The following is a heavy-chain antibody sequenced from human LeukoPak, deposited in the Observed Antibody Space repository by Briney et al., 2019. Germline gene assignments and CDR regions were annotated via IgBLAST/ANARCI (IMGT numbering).Heavy chain of an antibody. CDR3: ARAQSSTSPRTKNDAFDI. CDR1: GGSFSGYY. J-gene: IGHJ3*02. Sequence: SETLSLTCAVYGGSFSGYYWSWIRQPPGKGLEWIGEINHSGSTNYNPSLKSRVTISVDTSKNQFSLKLSSVTAADTAVYYCARAQSSTSPRTKNDAFDIWGQGTMVTVSS. CDR2: INHSGST. D-gene: IGHD2-2*01. V-gene: IGHV4-34*01.